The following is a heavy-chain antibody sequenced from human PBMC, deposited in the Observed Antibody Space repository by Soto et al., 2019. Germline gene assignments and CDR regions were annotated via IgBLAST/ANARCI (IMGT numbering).Heavy chain of an antibody. CDR2: ISSSGRTI. V-gene: IGHV3-11*01. J-gene: IGHJ4*02. Sequence: GPLRLSCAASVFTFSDYYMSWVRQAPGKGLEWVSYISSSGRTIYYADSVKGRFTISRDNAKNSLYLQMNSLRAEDTAVYYCARGVGYYDSSGYYYEAYYFDYWGQGTLVTVSS. CDR3: ARGVGYYDSSGYYYEAYYFDY. D-gene: IGHD3-22*01. CDR1: VFTFSDYY.